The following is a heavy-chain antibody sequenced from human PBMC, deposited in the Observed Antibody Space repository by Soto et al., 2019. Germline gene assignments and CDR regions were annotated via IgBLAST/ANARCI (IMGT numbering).Heavy chain of an antibody. CDR3: ARGFLRAVAATPF. CDR1: GYTFTSYD. CDR2: MNPNSGNT. D-gene: IGHD2-15*01. J-gene: IGHJ4*02. Sequence: ASVKVSCKASGYTFTSYDINWVRQATGQGLEWMGWMNPNSGNTGYAQKFQGRVTMTRNTSISTAYMELSSLKSEDTAVYYCARGFLRAVAATPFWGQGTLVTVSS. V-gene: IGHV1-8*01.